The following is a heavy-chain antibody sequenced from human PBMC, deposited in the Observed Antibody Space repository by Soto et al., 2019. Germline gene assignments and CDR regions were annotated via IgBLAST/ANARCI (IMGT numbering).Heavy chain of an antibody. CDR2: IYYSGST. D-gene: IGHD6-13*01. CDR3: ARDPHVGIAAAGDKGFDP. V-gene: IGHV4-59*01. J-gene: IGHJ5*02. CDR1: GGSISSYY. Sequence: SETLSLTCTVSGGSISSYYWSWIRQPPGKGLEWIGYIYYSGSTNYNPSLKSRVTISVDTSKNQFSLKLSSVTAADTAVYYCARDPHVGIAAAGDKGFDPWGQGTLVTVSS.